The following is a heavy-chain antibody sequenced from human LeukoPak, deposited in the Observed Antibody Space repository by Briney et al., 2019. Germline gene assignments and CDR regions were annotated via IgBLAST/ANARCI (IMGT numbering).Heavy chain of an antibody. D-gene: IGHD4-17*01. CDR2: ISGSGGRT. Sequence: GGSLRLSCAASGFTFISYSMSWVRQAPGKGLEWVSSISGSGGRTHYTDSVKGLFTISRDNSKNTLYLQMNSLSAEATAVYYCATPPTVTRNYWGQGTLVTVSS. J-gene: IGHJ4*02. CDR3: ATPPTVTRNY. V-gene: IGHV3-23*01. CDR1: GFTFISYS.